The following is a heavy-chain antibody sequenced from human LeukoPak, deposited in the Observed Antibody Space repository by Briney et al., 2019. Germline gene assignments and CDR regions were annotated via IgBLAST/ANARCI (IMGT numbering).Heavy chain of an antibody. CDR2: IYSGGST. CDR1: GFTVSSNY. J-gene: IGHJ4*02. D-gene: IGHD3-10*01. Sequence: GGSLRLSCAASGFTVSSNYMSWVRQAPGKGLEWVPVIYSGGSTYYADSAKGRFTISRDNSKNTLYLQMNSLRAEDTAVYYCARVPTMVRGVVDYWGQGTLVTVSS. CDR3: ARVPTMVRGVVDY. V-gene: IGHV3-53*01.